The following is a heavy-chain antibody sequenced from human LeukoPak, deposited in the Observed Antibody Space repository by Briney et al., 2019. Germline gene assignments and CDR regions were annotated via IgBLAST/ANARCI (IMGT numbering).Heavy chain of an antibody. CDR1: GGSFSGYY. V-gene: IGHV4-34*01. CDR2: INHSGNT. J-gene: IGHJ5*02. D-gene: IGHD3-10*01. CDR3: ARGTTMVRGVIITRASRFDP. Sequence: SETLSLTCAVYGGSFSGYYWSWIRQPPGKGLEWIGEINHSGNTNSNPSLKSRVTISVDTSKNQFSLKLSSVTAADTAVYYCARGTTMVRGVIITRASRFDPWGQGTLVTVSS.